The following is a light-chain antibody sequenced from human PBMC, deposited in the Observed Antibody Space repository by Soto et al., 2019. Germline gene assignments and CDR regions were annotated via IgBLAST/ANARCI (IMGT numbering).Light chain of an antibody. J-gene: IGLJ1*01. CDR3: AAWDDSLNGYV. V-gene: IGLV1-44*01. Sequence: VLTQPPSASGTPGQRVTISCSGSSSNIGSNTVNWYQQLPGTAPKLLIYSNNQRPSGVPDRFSGSKSGTSASLAISGLQSEDXADYYCAAWDDSLNGYVFGTGTKVTVL. CDR1: SSNIGSNT. CDR2: SNN.